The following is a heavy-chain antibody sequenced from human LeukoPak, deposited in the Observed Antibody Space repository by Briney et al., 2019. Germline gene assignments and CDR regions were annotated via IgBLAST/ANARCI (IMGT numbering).Heavy chain of an antibody. CDR3: TNSDDYGDY. J-gene: IGHJ4*02. Sequence: GGSLRLSCAASGFIFGDYAMHWVRQAPGKGLEWVAAIAFDDTDRYYIDSVKGRFTISRDDSKNTLYLHMTSLRAEDTAVYYCTNSDDYGDYWGQGTLVTVSS. CDR1: GFIFGDYA. V-gene: IGHV3-30*04. CDR2: IAFDDTDR.